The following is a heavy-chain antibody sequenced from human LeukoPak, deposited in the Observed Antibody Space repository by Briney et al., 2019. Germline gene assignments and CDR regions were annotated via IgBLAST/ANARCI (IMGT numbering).Heavy chain of an antibody. CDR1: GGSISSYY. CDR2: IYYSGST. J-gene: IGHJ4*02. Sequence: SETLSLTCTVSGGSISSYYWSCIRQPPGKGLERIGYIYYSGSTNYNPSLKSRVTISVDTSKNQFSLRLSSVTAADTAVYYCARHSTTWTPFDYWGQGTLVTVSS. V-gene: IGHV4-59*08. D-gene: IGHD2/OR15-2a*01. CDR3: ARHSTTWTPFDY.